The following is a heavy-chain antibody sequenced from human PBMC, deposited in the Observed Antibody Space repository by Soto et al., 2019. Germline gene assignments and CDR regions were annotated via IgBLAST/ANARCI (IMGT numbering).Heavy chain of an antibody. CDR3: ARDELWFGELLASFDY. CDR1: GYTFTSYG. V-gene: IGHV1-18*01. D-gene: IGHD3-10*01. J-gene: IGHJ4*02. Sequence: GASVKVSCKASGYTFTSYGISWVRQAPGQGLEWMGRISAYNGNTNYAQKLQGRVTMTTDTSTSTAYMELRSLRSDDTAVYYCARDELWFGELLASFDYWGQGTLVTVSS. CDR2: ISAYNGNT.